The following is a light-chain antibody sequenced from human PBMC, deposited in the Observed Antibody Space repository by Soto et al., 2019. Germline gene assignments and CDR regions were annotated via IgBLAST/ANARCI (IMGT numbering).Light chain of an antibody. Sequence: EIVLTQSPGTLSLSPGERATLSCRASQSVSSNFLAWYQQKPGQAPRLLIDGASSRATGIPDRFSGSGSGTDFTLTISRLEPEDFAVYYCQQYGSSLFTFGPGTNVDIK. J-gene: IGKJ3*01. CDR1: QSVSSNF. CDR3: QQYGSSLFT. CDR2: GAS. V-gene: IGKV3-20*01.